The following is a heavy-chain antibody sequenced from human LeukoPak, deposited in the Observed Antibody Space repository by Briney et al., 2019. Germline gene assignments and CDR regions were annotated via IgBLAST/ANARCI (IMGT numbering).Heavy chain of an antibody. Sequence: ASVKVSCKASGYTFTSYFMHWVRQAPGHGLGWMGIINPSGGSTSYAQKFQGRVTMTRDTSTSTVYMELSSLRSEDTAVYYCARDRPMGGYWGQGTLVTVSS. V-gene: IGHV1-46*01. J-gene: IGHJ4*02. D-gene: IGHD3-10*01. CDR2: INPSGGST. CDR1: GYTFTSYF. CDR3: ARDRPMGGY.